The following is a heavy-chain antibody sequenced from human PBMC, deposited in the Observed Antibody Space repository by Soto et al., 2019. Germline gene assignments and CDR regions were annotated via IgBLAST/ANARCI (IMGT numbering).Heavy chain of an antibody. D-gene: IGHD1-26*01. V-gene: IGHV1-18*01. CDR3: ARGIVGATPLDY. Sequence: VHLVQSGAEVKKPGASVKVSCKASGFPFTSYAISWVRQAPGQGLEWMGWISVYNGHTNYEQNFQGRVTMTTDTSTSTAYMELRSLRSDDTAVYYCARGIVGATPLDYWGQGTLVTVSS. CDR2: ISVYNGHT. J-gene: IGHJ4*02. CDR1: GFPFTSYA.